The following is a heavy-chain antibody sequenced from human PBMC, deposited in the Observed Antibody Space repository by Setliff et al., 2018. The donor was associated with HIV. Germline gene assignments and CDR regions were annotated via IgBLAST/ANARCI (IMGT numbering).Heavy chain of an antibody. Sequence: GESLKIPCKTSGYSFTTYWIGWVRQMPGKGLEWMAILYPGDSDTRYSPSFQGQVTISTDKSITTAFLQWSSLKASDTAMYYCARHSHYDRSGYYYHKMPDDAFDIWGQGTMVTVSS. CDR3: ARHSHYDRSGYYYHKMPDDAFDI. J-gene: IGHJ3*02. V-gene: IGHV5-51*01. CDR2: LYPGDSDT. D-gene: IGHD3-22*01. CDR1: GYSFTTYW.